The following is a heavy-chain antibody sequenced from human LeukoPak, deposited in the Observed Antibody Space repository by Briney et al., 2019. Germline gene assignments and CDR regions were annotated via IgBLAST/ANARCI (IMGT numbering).Heavy chain of an antibody. CDR2: TYYRSKWYN. CDR1: GDSVSSNSAA. CDR3: ARVGLSSFGNYTVWGWFDP. D-gene: IGHD3-16*01. V-gene: IGHV6-1*01. Sequence: SQTLSLTCAISGDSVSSNSAAWNWIRQSPSRGLEWLGRTYYRSKWYNDYAVSVKSRITINPDTSKNQFSLQLNSVTPEDTAVYYCARVGLSSFGNYTVWGWFDPWGQGTLVTVSS. J-gene: IGHJ5*02.